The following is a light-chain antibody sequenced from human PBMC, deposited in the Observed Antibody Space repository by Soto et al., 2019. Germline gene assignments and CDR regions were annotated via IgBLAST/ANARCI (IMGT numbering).Light chain of an antibody. J-gene: IGKJ1*01. V-gene: IGKV1-39*01. CDR3: QQSYSIPVA. CDR1: QSISRY. Sequence: DLQMTQSPSSLSASVGDRVTITCRASQSISRYLCWYQHKAGKAPKLLINAASRLQSGVPSRFIGSGSGTDFTLTISSLQPEDYATYYCQQSYSIPVAFGQGTKVEIK. CDR2: AAS.